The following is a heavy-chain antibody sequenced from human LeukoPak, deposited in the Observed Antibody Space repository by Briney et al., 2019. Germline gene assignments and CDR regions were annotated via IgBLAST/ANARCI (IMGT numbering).Heavy chain of an antibody. J-gene: IGHJ4*02. V-gene: IGHV1-2*02. Sequence: ASVKVSCKASGYTFTGYYMHWVRQAPGQELEWMGWINPNSGGTNYAQKFQGRVTMTRDTSISTAYMELSRLRSDDTAVYYCARALGYCSGGSCYSFGYWGQGTLVTVSS. CDR3: ARALGYCSGGSCYSFGY. CDR2: INPNSGGT. CDR1: GYTFTGYY. D-gene: IGHD2-15*01.